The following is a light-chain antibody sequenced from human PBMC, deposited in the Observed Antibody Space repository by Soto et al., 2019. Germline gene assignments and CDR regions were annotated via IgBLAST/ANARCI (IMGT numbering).Light chain of an antibody. J-gene: IGKJ1*01. V-gene: IGKV3-20*01. Sequence: EIVLTQSPGTLSFSPGERATLSCRTSQSVPSNYLAWYQQKPGQAPRLLIYGASSRATGIADRFSGSGSGTDLTLSISRLEPEDFAVYYCQQYGSSPWTFGQGTKVDIK. CDR1: QSVPSNY. CDR3: QQYGSSPWT. CDR2: GAS.